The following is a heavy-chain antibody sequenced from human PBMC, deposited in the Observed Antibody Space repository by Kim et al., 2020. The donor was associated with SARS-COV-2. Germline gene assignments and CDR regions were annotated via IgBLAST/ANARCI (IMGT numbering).Heavy chain of an antibody. V-gene: IGHV3-74*01. D-gene: IGHD4-17*01. J-gene: IGHJ6*02. CDR2: INSDGSST. Sequence: GGSLRLSCAXSGFTFSSYWMHWVRQAPGKGLVWVSRINSDGSSTSYADSVKGRFTISRDNAKNTLYLQMNSLRAEDTAVYYCARVPRTTVTTRAYDYYYYGMDVWGQGTTVTVSS. CDR3: ARVPRTTVTTRAYDYYYYGMDV. CDR1: GFTFSSYW.